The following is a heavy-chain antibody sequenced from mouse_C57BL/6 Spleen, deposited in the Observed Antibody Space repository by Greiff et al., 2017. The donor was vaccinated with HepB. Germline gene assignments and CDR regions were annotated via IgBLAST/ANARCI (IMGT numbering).Heavy chain of an antibody. V-gene: IGHV1-50*01. CDR1: GYTFTSYW. CDR3: ARSPYGSSYGFAY. CDR2: IDPSDSYT. Sequence: VQLQQPGAELVKPGASVKLSCKASGYTFTSYWMQWVKQRPGQGLEWIGEIDPSDSYTNYNQKFKGKATLTVATSSSTAYMQLSSLTSEDSAVYYCARSPYGSSYGFAYWGQGTLVTVSA. D-gene: IGHD1-1*01. J-gene: IGHJ3*01.